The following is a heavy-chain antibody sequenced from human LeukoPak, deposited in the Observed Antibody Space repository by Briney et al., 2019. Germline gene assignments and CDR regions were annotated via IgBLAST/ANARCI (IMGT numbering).Heavy chain of an antibody. CDR1: GGSFSGYY. V-gene: IGHV4-59*01. CDR2: IYYSGST. Sequence: SETLSLTCAVYGGSFSGYYWSWIRQPPGKGLEWIGYIYYSGSTNYNPSLKSRVTISVDTSKNQFSLKLSSVTAADTAVYYCARAPGGYYSHFDYWGQGTLVTVSS. J-gene: IGHJ4*02. CDR3: ARAPGGYYSHFDY. D-gene: IGHD3-22*01.